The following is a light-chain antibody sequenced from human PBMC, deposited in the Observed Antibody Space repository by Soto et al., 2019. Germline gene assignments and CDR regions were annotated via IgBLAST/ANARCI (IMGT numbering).Light chain of an antibody. CDR1: QSVSNNY. Sequence: EIVLTQSPGTLSLSPGERATLSCRASQSVSNNYLAWYQRTPGQAPRLLIYGASSRTTGIPDRVSGSASGADFTLISKIRGREDFAVYYCQQYDNSPPTFGPGTKVEIK. CDR3: QQYDNSPPT. V-gene: IGKV3-20*01. J-gene: IGKJ1*01. CDR2: GAS.